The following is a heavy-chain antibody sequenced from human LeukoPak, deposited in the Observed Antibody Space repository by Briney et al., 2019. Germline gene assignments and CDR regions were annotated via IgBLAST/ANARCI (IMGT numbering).Heavy chain of an antibody. CDR3: ARGKVTTPPYYYGLDV. J-gene: IGHJ6*02. Sequence: GDSVKVSYKASGYTFTSYGITWVRQAPGQGLEWMAWINTYNGKTNYAQKVQDRVTLATDTSTRTADMELRTLTSDDTAVYYCARGKVTTPPYYYGLDVWGQGTTVIVSS. CDR1: GYTFTSYG. V-gene: IGHV1-18*01. CDR2: INTYNGKT. D-gene: IGHD2-21*02.